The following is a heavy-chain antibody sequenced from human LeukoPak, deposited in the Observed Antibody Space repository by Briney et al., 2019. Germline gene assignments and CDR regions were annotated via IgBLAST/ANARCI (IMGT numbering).Heavy chain of an antibody. D-gene: IGHD3-3*02. J-gene: IGHJ3*02. V-gene: IGHV4-59*12. CDR3: ARVIRGALDI. CDR2: FYYSGSP. CDR1: GGSISDYY. Sequence: SETLSLTCTVSGGSISDYYWTWIRQPPAKGLDWIGDFYYSGSPSNNPSLKSRVTISVDTSKNQVSLSLSSVTAADTAIYYCARVIRGALDIWGQGTMVSVSS.